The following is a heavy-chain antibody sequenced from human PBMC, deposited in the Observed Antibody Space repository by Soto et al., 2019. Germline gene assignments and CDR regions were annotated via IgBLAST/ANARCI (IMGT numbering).Heavy chain of an antibody. J-gene: IGHJ4*02. D-gene: IGHD2-21*01. CDR1: GFTFSSYG. Sequence: EVQLLESGGGLVQPGGFLRLSCAASGFTFSSYGMTWVRQAPGKGLEWVSGISGSGAGRDYADSVKGRFTIYRDNSKNTLSLQMNSLRADDTAVYFCAKSLTGDHRSSFDYWGQGTLVTVSS. CDR3: AKSLTGDHRSSFDY. V-gene: IGHV3-23*01. CDR2: ISGSGAGR.